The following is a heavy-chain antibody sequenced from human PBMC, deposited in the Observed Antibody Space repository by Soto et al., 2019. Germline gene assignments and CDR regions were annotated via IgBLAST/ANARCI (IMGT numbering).Heavy chain of an antibody. J-gene: IGHJ4*02. CDR2: IIPIFGTA. Sequence: SVKVSCKASGGTFSSYAISWVRQAPGQGLEWMGGIIPIFGTANYAQKFQGRVTITADESTSTAYMELSSLRSEDTAVYYCARVVVSSGSPNDYWGQGTLVTVSS. CDR3: ARVVVSSGSPNDY. CDR1: GGTFSSYA. V-gene: IGHV1-69*13. D-gene: IGHD3-22*01.